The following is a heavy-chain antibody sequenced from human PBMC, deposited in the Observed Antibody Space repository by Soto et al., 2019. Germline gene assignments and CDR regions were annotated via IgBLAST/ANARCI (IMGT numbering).Heavy chain of an antibody. CDR1: GGSISSGDYY. V-gene: IGHV4-30-4*01. CDR3: ATAGISSWYPRGWFDP. J-gene: IGHJ5*02. D-gene: IGHD6-13*01. CDR2: IYYSGST. Sequence: PSETLSLTCTVSGGSISSGDYYWSWIRQPPGKGLEWIGYIYYSGSTYYNPSLKSRVTISVDTSKNQFSLKLSSVTAADTAVYYCATAGISSWYPRGWFDPWGQGTLVTVYS.